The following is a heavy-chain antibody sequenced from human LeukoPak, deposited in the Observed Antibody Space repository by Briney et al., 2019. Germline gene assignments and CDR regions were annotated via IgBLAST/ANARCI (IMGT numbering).Heavy chain of an antibody. D-gene: IGHD4-17*01. Sequence: PSETLSLTCTVSGGSISSYYWSWIRQPPGKGLEWIGYIYYSGSTNYNPSLKSRVTISVDTSKNQFSLKLSSVTAAGTAVYYCARVGDYGDANWFDPWGQGTLVTVSS. CDR1: GGSISSYY. CDR2: IYYSGST. J-gene: IGHJ5*02. V-gene: IGHV4-59*01. CDR3: ARVGDYGDANWFDP.